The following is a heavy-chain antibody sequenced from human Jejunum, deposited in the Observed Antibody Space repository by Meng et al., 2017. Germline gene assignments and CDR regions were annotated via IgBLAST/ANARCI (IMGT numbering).Heavy chain of an antibody. CDR1: GDSVSSNRAL. J-gene: IGHJ4*02. Sequence: QFQLQQSGPGLLRPSQILSLHCAISGDSVSSNRALWHWVRQSPSRGLEWLGQTYYRSEWQNHYGVSVKSRIIINADTSRNQFSLNLYSVTPEDTAVYYCTTWYGEYWGQGTLVTVSS. CDR3: TTWYGEY. V-gene: IGHV6-1*01. CDR2: TYYRSEWQN. D-gene: IGHD3-10*01.